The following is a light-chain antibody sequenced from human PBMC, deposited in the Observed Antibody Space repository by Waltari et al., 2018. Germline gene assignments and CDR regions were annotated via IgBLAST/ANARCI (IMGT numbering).Light chain of an antibody. Sequence: SYELTQPLSVSVALGQTATINCGGSNLGSKTVNGYQQKPGQAPVLVNYRDTKRPFGIPERFSGANSENTATLTISSAQVGDESDFYCQLWDSNTAIFGGGTKLTVL. V-gene: IGLV3-9*01. CDR1: NLGSKT. CDR2: RDT. CDR3: QLWDSNTAI. J-gene: IGLJ2*01.